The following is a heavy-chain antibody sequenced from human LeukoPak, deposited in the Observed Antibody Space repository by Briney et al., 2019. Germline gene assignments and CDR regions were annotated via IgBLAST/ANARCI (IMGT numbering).Heavy chain of an antibody. Sequence: SETLSLTCAVYVGSFSGYYWSWIRQPPGKGLESIGEINHSGSTNYNPSLKSRVTISVDTSKNQFSLKLSSVTAADTAVYYCARKRSHYDILTGYYIGQNYFDYWGQGTLVTVSS. CDR2: INHSGST. CDR3: ARKRSHYDILTGYYIGQNYFDY. J-gene: IGHJ4*02. V-gene: IGHV4-34*01. CDR1: VGSFSGYY. D-gene: IGHD3-9*01.